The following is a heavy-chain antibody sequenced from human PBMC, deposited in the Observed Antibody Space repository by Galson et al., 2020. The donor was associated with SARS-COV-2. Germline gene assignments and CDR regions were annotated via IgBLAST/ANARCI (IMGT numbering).Heavy chain of an antibody. V-gene: IGHV4-59*13. J-gene: IGHJ4*02. CDR2: IYYSGST. CDR1: GGSISSYY. D-gene: IGHD5-12*01. Sequence: SETLSLTCTVSGGSISSYYWSWIRQPPGKGLEWIGYIYYSGSTNYNPSLKSRVTISVDTSKNQFSLKLSSVTAADTAVYYCARGDIDGYKYYFDYWGQGTLVTVSS. CDR3: ARGDIDGYKYYFDY.